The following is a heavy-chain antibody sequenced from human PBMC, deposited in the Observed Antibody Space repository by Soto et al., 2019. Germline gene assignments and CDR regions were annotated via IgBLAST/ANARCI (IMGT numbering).Heavy chain of an antibody. CDR3: ARDRSPITMVRGVMPYYYYGMDV. CDR1: GGTFSSFA. D-gene: IGHD3-10*01. V-gene: IGHV1-69*13. CDR2: IIPTFGTA. Sequence: SVKVSCKASGGTFSSFAISWVRQAPGQGLEWMGGIIPTFGTANYAQKFQGRVTITADESTSTAYMELSSLRSEDTAVYYCARDRSPITMVRGVMPYYYYGMDVWGQGTTVTVSS. J-gene: IGHJ6*02.